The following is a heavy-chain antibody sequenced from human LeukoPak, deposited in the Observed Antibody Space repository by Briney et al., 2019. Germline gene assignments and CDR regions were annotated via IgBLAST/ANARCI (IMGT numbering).Heavy chain of an antibody. D-gene: IGHD6-13*01. V-gene: IGHV4-30-2*01. Sequence: PSQTLSLTCAVSGGSISSGGYSWSWIRQPPGKGLEWIGYIYHSGSSYYNPSLKSRVTISVDRSKNQFSLKLSSVTAADTAVYYCARGRIAAAATGMDVWGQGTTVTVSS. CDR2: IYHSGSS. CDR3: ARGRIAAAATGMDV. J-gene: IGHJ6*02. CDR1: GGSISSGGYS.